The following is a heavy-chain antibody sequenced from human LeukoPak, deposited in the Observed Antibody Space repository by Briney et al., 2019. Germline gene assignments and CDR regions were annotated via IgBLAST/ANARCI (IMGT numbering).Heavy chain of an antibody. Sequence: SETLSLTCAVYGVSFSGYYWSWIRQPPGKGLEWIGEINHSGSTNYNPSLKSRVTISVDTSKNQFSLKLSSVTAADTAVYYCASVTTPGYYYDSSGYYSPEYWGQGTLVTVSS. J-gene: IGHJ4*02. CDR1: GVSFSGYY. CDR3: ASVTTPGYYYDSSGYYSPEY. V-gene: IGHV4-34*01. D-gene: IGHD3-22*01. CDR2: INHSGST.